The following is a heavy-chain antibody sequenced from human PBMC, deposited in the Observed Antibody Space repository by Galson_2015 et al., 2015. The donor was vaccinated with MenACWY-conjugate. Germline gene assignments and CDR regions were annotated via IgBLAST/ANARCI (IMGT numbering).Heavy chain of an antibody. CDR2: ISYDGSNK. D-gene: IGHD1-26*01. CDR3: ARVYSGSPDYGMDV. Sequence: SLRLSCAASGFTFSSYDMHWVRQAPGKGLDWVAVISYDGSNKYYADSVKGRLTISRDKNTLYLEMISLRGEDTAVYYCARVYSGSPDYGMDVWGQGTTVTVSS. CDR1: GFTFSSYD. V-gene: IGHV3-30*04. J-gene: IGHJ6*02.